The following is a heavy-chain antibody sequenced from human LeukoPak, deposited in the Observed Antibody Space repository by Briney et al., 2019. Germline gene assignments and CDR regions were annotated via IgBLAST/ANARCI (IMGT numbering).Heavy chain of an antibody. J-gene: IGHJ3*02. CDR2: IYHSGST. CDR3: AREGNRYCSGGSCYPGAFDI. Sequence: PSETLSLTCTVSGGSISSGGYYWSWIRQPPGKGLEWIGYIYHSGSTYYNPSLKSRVTISVDRSKNQFSLKLSSVTAADTAVYYCAREGNRYCSGGSCYPGAFDIWGQGTMVTVSS. CDR1: GGSISSGGYY. V-gene: IGHV4-30-2*01. D-gene: IGHD2-15*01.